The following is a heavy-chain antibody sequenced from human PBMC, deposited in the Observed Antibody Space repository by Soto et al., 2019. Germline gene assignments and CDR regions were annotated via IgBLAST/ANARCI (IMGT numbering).Heavy chain of an antibody. V-gene: IGHV6-1*01. J-gene: IGHJ4*02. CDR2: TYFRSKWFN. CDR3: VRDQPGAFSY. Sequence: SQTLSLTCAISGDSVSSNSAAWNWIRQSPSRGLEWLGRTYFRSKWFNDYAESVKSRITINPDTSKNQFSLQLNSVTPEDTAVHYCVRDQPGAFSYWGQGTRVTVSS. CDR1: GDSVSSNSAA.